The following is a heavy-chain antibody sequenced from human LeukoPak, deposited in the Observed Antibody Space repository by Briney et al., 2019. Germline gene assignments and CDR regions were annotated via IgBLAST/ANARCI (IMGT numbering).Heavy chain of an antibody. CDR2: SSSSSSYT. CDR3: ARIPYYYGMDV. J-gene: IGHJ6*02. Sequence: PGGSLRLSCAASGFTFSDYYMSWIRQVPGKGLEWVSYSSSSSSYTNYADSVKGRFTISRDNAKNSLYLQMNSLRAEDPAVYYCARIPYYYGMDVWGQGTTVTVSS. CDR1: GFTFSDYY. D-gene: IGHD2-2*02. V-gene: IGHV3-11*03.